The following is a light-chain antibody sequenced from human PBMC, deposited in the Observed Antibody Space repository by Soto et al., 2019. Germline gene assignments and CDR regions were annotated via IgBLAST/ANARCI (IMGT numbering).Light chain of an antibody. J-gene: IGKJ3*01. Sequence: EIVLTQSPGTLSLSPGERATRSCRASQSVSSSYLAWYQQKPGQAPRLLIYGASSRATGIPDRFSGSGSGTDFTLTISRLEPEDFAVYYCQQYGSSPRTFGPGTKADIK. V-gene: IGKV3-20*01. CDR3: QQYGSSPRT. CDR1: QSVSSSY. CDR2: GAS.